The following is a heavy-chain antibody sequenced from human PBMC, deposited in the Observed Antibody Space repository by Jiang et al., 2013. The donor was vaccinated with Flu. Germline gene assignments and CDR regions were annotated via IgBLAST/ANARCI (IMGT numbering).Heavy chain of an antibody. J-gene: IGHJ2*01. V-gene: IGHV1-8*01. D-gene: IGHD3-10*01. CDR2: MNPGSGNT. Sequence: SGAEVKKPGASVKVSCKASGYTFTSFDINWVRQASGQGLEWMGWMNPGSGNTGYAQKFQGRVTMTRDTSINTVYMELSSLRSEDTAVYYCARGGVTIHPYLWGGGTLVTVSS. CDR1: GYTFTSFD. CDR3: ARGGVTIHPYL.